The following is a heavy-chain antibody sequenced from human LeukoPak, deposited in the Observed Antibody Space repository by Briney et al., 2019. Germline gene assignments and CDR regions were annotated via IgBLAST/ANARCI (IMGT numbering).Heavy chain of an antibody. D-gene: IGHD1-26*01. V-gene: IGHV4-59*11. CDR2: IFYSGST. CDR3: AGSGNYGHFEY. Sequence: SETLSLTCTVSGGSISSHYWSWIRQPPGKGLEWIAYIFYSGSTNYNPSLRNRVTISVDTSKNQFSLKLSSVTAADTAVYYCAGSGNYGHFEYWGQDTLVTVSS. J-gene: IGHJ4*02. CDR1: GGSISSHY.